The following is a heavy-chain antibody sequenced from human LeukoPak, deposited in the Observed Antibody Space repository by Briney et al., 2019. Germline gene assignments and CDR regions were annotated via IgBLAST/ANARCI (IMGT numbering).Heavy chain of an antibody. CDR3: ARDLGTRYDILTGYHP. CDR1: GYTFTSYY. J-gene: IGHJ4*02. D-gene: IGHD3-9*01. CDR2: INPSGGST. Sequence: GASVKVSCKASGYTFTSYYMHWVRQAPGQGLEWMGIINPSGGSTSYAQKFQGRVTMTRNTSISPAYMELSRLRSDDTAVYYCARDLGTRYDILTGYHPWGQGTLVTVSS. V-gene: IGHV1-46*01.